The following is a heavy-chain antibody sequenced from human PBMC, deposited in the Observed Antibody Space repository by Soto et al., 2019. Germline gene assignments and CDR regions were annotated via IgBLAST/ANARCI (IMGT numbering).Heavy chain of an antibody. D-gene: IGHD6-19*01. CDR1: GFTFSSYA. J-gene: IGHJ3*02. Sequence: GGTLRLSCAASGFTFSSYAMSWVRQAPGKGLEWVSAISGSGGSKYNADSVKGRFTNSRDNSKNTPYLQMNSLGAEDPALYYCANAYDSSGWYGAFDIWGQGTMVTVSS. CDR3: ANAYDSSGWYGAFDI. V-gene: IGHV3-23*01. CDR2: ISGSGGSK.